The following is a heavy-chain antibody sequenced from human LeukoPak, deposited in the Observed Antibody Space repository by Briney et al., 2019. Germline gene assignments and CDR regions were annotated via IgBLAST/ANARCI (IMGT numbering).Heavy chain of an antibody. V-gene: IGHV3-48*03. D-gene: IGHD5-12*01. J-gene: IGHJ6*03. Sequence: PGGSLRLSCAASGFTFSIYAMNWVRQAPGKGLEWVSYIRSSDNTIYYADSVKGRFTISRDNAKNSLYLQMNSLRAEDTAVYYCARGGNSYYYYYMDVWGKGTTVTISS. CDR3: ARGGNSYYYYYMDV. CDR1: GFTFSIYA. CDR2: IRSSDNTI.